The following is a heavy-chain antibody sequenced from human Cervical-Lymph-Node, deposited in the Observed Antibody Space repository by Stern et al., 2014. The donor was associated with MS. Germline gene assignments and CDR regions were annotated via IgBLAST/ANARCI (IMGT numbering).Heavy chain of an antibody. D-gene: IGHD5-18*01. V-gene: IGHV2-5*02. CDR3: AHRHYSGWFDP. CDR2: IYWDDDK. Sequence: QVTLQESGPTLVKPTQTLTLTCTFSGFSLRTSGVAVGWIRQPPGKALEWLALIYWDDDKRYSASLKSRLTITKDTPKNQVVLTMTNTDPVDTATYYCAHRHYSGWFDPWGQGILVTVSS. CDR1: GFSLRTSGVA. J-gene: IGHJ5*02.